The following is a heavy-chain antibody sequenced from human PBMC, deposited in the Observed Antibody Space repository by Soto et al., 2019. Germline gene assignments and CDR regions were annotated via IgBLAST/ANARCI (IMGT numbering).Heavy chain of an antibody. CDR1: GGSITSYY. CDR2: IYYSGST. J-gene: IGHJ6*02. V-gene: IGHV4-59*01. CDR3: ERDNAAGVVDASGGMDV. D-gene: IGHD2-15*01. Sequence: QMQLQESGPGLVKPSETLSLTCTVSGGSITSYYWNWIRQPPGKGLEWIGYIYYSGSTNYNPSLNRRVTIAGDTSKNQFSLKVSSVTAADTAVYYCERDNAAGVVDASGGMDVWGQGTTVTVSS.